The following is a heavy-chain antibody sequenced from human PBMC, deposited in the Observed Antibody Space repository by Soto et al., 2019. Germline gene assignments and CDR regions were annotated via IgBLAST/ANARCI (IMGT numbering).Heavy chain of an antibody. CDR2: ISGSGGTT. V-gene: IGHV3-23*01. CDR3: AKFFVETGSNSGWPWYFHS. J-gene: IGHJ4*02. CDR1: GVTFSNYA. Sequence: EVQLLESGVGLVQPGRSLRLSCAASGVTFSNYAMSWVRQAPGQGLDWVSAISGSGGTTYYADSVKGRFTISRDDSKNTLFAQMNSLRAADAAVYYCAKFFVETGSNSGWPWYFHSWGQGTLVTVSS. D-gene: IGHD6-25*01.